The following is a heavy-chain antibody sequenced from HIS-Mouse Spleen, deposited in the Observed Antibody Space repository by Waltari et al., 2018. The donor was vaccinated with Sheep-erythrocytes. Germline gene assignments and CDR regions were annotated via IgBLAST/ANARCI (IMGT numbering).Heavy chain of an antibody. Sequence: QVQLVQSGAEVKKPGSSVKVSCKASGGTFSSYAISWVRQAPGQGLEWMGRIITRLGIANYAQRFQGRVTITADKSTSTAYMELSSLRSEDTAVYYCAQTGATTPHFDYWGQGTLVTVSS. CDR3: AQTGATTPHFDY. J-gene: IGHJ4*02. CDR1: GGTFSSYA. CDR2: IITRLGIA. V-gene: IGHV1-69*04. D-gene: IGHD1-26*01.